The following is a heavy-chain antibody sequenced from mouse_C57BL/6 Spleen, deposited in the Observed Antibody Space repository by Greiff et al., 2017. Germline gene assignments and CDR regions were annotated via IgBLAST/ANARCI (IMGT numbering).Heavy chain of an antibody. V-gene: IGHV1-64*01. J-gene: IGHJ2*01. CDR1: GYTFTSYW. CDR2: IHPNSGST. D-gene: IGHD1-1*01. CDR3: ASPITTVAYYFDY. Sequence: QVQLQQPGAELVRPGSSVKLSCKASGYTFTSYWMHWVKQRPGQGLEWIGMIHPNSGSTNYNEKFKSKATLTVDNASSTAYMQLSSLTSEDSAVYYCASPITTVAYYFDYWGQGTTLTVSS.